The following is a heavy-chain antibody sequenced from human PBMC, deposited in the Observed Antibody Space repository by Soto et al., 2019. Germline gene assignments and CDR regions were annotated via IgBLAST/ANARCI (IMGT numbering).Heavy chain of an antibody. V-gene: IGHV1-8*01. D-gene: IGHD2-2*01. CDR3: AREAFGVHASWFDP. Sequence: QEQLVQSGAEVKRPGASVKISCRASGYNFMSSNINWVRQAAGQRPEWLGWMNPANANAAFARQFQGRVTMTRDTSTNTAYMELRSLRSDDTAVYFCAREAFGVHASWFDPWGQGTLVTVSS. J-gene: IGHJ5*02. CDR2: MNPANANA. CDR1: GYNFMSSN.